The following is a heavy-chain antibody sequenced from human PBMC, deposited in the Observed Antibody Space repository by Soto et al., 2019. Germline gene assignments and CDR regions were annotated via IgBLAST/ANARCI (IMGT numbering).Heavy chain of an antibody. CDR1: GDLFNNHA. CDR2: ISPLFSTT. Sequence: QVQLVQSGAEVKEPGSSVKVSCKASGDLFNNHAFNWVRQAPGQGLEWMGRISPLFSTTNYAQKFQGRVTIGADELTTIVDLEVNNLESDDTAMYYCAASSAIAAAGYFKFWGQGTLVTVSP. D-gene: IGHD6-13*01. V-gene: IGHV1-69*01. CDR3: AASSAIAAAGYFKF. J-gene: IGHJ4*02.